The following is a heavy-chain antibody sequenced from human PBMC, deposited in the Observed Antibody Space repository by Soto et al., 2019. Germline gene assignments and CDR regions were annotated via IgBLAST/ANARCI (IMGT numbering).Heavy chain of an antibody. V-gene: IGHV3-21*01. J-gene: IGHJ3*02. D-gene: IGHD6-19*01. CDR2: ITSSSYSI. CDR3: ARDLAVAGTGEPAGLDI. CDR1: GFTLGSYS. Sequence: GGSLRLSCAASGFTLGSYSMNWVRQAPGKGLEWVSYITSSSYSIYYADSVRGRFTISRDNPKNSLYLQMNSLRAEDTAVYYCARDLAVAGTGEPAGLDIWGQGTMVTVSS.